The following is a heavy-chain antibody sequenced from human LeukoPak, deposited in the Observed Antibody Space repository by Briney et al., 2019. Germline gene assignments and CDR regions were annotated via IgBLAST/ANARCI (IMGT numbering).Heavy chain of an antibody. CDR1: GGSISSGGYY. J-gene: IGHJ6*03. D-gene: IGHD2-2*02. V-gene: IGHV4-39*07. CDR2: IYHSGST. Sequence: SETLSLTCTVSGGSISSGGYYWSWIRQPPGKGLEWIGSIYHSGSTYYNPSLKSRVTMSVDTSKNQFSLKLSSVTAADTAVYYCARDKEDIVVVPAAIFDRYYYYYYMDVWGKGTTVTVSS. CDR3: ARDKEDIVVVPAAIFDRYYYYYYMDV.